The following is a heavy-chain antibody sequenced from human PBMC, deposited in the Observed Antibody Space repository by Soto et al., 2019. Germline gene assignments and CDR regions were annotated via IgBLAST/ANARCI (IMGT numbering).Heavy chain of an antibody. CDR1: GFTFSSYA. CDR3: AKGVSYSSSRISDY. CDR2: ISGSGGST. V-gene: IGHV3-23*01. Sequence: EVQLLESGGGLVQPGGSLRLSCAASGFTFSSYAMSWVRQAPGKGLEWVTAISGSGGSTYYADSVKGRFTISRDNSKNTLYLQMNSLRAEDTAVYYCAKGVSYSSSRISDYWGQGTLVTVSS. D-gene: IGHD6-6*01. J-gene: IGHJ4*02.